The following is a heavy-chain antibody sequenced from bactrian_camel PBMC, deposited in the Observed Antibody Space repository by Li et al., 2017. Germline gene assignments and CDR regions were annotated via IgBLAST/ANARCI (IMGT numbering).Heavy chain of an antibody. D-gene: IGHD4*01. J-gene: IGHJ4*01. CDR2: IESDGST. Sequence: HVQLVESGGGSVQAGGSLKLSCVVRVNTYTNNCMGWFRQVPDKAREGVAGIESDGSTSYADSVKGRFTISRDNTQNTIYLQMNNLKPDDTAVYYCAAEVFPCRSYSNYAEHWGQGTQVTVS. V-gene: IGHV3S53*01. CDR1: VNTYTNNC. CDR3: AAEVFPCRSYSNYAEH.